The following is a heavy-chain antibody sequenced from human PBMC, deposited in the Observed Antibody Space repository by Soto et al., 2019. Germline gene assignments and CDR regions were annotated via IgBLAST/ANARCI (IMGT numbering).Heavy chain of an antibody. V-gene: IGHV1-3*01. CDR1: GYTFTSYA. CDR2: INAGNGNT. D-gene: IGHD1-7*01. J-gene: IGHJ6*02. Sequence: GASVKVSCKAPGYTFTSYAMHWVRQAPGQRLEWMGWINAGNGNTKYSQKFQGRVTITRDTSASTAYMELSSLRSEDTAVYYCARDGVGNWNYDWDYYYYYGMDVWGQGTTVTVSS. CDR3: ARDGVGNWNYDWDYYYYYGMDV.